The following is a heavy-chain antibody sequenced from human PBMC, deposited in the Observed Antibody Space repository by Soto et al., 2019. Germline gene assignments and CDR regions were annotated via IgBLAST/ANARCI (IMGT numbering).Heavy chain of an antibody. CDR2: IYYSGST. Sequence: SETLSLTCTFSGGSISSGGYYCSWIRQHPWKGLEWIGYIYYSGSTYYNPSLKSRVTISVDTSKNQFSLKLSSVTAADTAVYYCANTSPAMVPTFEYWGQGTLVTVSS. D-gene: IGHD5-18*01. CDR3: ANTSPAMVPTFEY. J-gene: IGHJ4*02. V-gene: IGHV4-31*03. CDR1: GGSISSGGYY.